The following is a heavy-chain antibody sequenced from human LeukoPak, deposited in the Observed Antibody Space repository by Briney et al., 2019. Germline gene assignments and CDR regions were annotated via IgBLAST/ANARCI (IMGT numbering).Heavy chain of an antibody. D-gene: IGHD1-26*01. CDR2: ISYDGSYK. CDR3: ARARLQWEVRYPRFDS. Sequence: GGSLRLSCSASGFAFSTYAMHWVRQAPGKGLEWVAVISYDGSYKDYGDPVKGRFTLSRDNSKSTVFLEMSSLRAEDTAVYHCARARLQWEVRYPRFDSWGQGTLVTVSS. V-gene: IGHV3-30*03. J-gene: IGHJ4*02. CDR1: GFAFSTYA.